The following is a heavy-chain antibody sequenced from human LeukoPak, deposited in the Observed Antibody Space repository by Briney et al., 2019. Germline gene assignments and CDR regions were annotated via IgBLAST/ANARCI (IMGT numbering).Heavy chain of an antibody. Sequence: PSETLSLTCAVYGGSFSGYYWSWIRQPPGKGLEWIGEINHSGSTNYNPSLKSRVTISVDTSKNQFSLKLSSVTAADTAVYYCAGAYCGGDCYLLPPVYWGQGTLVTVSS. J-gene: IGHJ4*02. CDR2: INHSGST. CDR3: AGAYCGGDCYLLPPVY. CDR1: GGSFSGYY. D-gene: IGHD2-21*02. V-gene: IGHV4-34*01.